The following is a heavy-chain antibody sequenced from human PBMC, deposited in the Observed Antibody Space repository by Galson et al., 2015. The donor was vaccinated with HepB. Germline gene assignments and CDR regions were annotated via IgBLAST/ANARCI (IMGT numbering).Heavy chain of an antibody. D-gene: IGHD4-23*01. CDR3: ATPSTYGGSALDY. V-gene: IGHV3-30*03. Sequence: LRLSCAASGFSLSSHRMNWVRQAPGKGLEWVAVISYDGSNKYYADSVKGRFTISRDNSKNTLYLQMNSLRAEDTAVYYCATPSTYGGSALDYWGQGTLVTVSS. J-gene: IGHJ4*02. CDR2: ISYDGSNK. CDR1: GFSLSSHR.